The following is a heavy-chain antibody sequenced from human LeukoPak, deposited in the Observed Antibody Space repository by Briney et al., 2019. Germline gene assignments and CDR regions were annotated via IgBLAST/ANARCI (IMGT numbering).Heavy chain of an antibody. J-gene: IGHJ5*02. V-gene: IGHV1-69*13. CDR3: AREEGGYNWNPYNWFDP. CDR1: GGTFSSYA. Sequence: SVKVSCKASGGTFSSYAISWVRQAPGQGLEWMGGIIPIFGTASYAQKFQGRVTITADESTSTAYMELSSLRSEDTAVYYCAREEGGYNWNPYNWFDPWGQGTLVTVSS. D-gene: IGHD1-20*01. CDR2: IIPIFGTA.